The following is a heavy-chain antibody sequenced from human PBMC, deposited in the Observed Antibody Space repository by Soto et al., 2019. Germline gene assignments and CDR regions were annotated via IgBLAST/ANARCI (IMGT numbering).Heavy chain of an antibody. CDR2: INYRGTT. J-gene: IGHJ4*02. V-gene: IGHV4-31*03. Sequence: SETLSLTCTVCGGSINSGDSYWNWIRQNPEKGLEWIGYINYRGTTFYNPSLKSRIIISADTSENQFSLKLNSVTAADTAVYYCVRDAPGVAHYWGQGTLVTVSS. CDR3: VRDAPGVAHY. CDR1: GGSINSGDSY. D-gene: IGHD2-15*01.